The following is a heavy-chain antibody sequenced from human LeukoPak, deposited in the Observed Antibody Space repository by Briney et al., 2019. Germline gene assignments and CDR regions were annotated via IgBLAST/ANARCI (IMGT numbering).Heavy chain of an antibody. Sequence: SETLSLTCTVSGGSIRSYYWGWIRQPPGKGLEWIGYIHYSESTKYNPSLKSRVTMSVDTSKNQFSLKLSSVTAADTAVYYCARARSYLDAFDIWGQGTMVTVSS. J-gene: IGHJ3*02. CDR3: ARARSYLDAFDI. D-gene: IGHD1-26*01. V-gene: IGHV4-59*01. CDR1: GGSIRSYY. CDR2: IHYSEST.